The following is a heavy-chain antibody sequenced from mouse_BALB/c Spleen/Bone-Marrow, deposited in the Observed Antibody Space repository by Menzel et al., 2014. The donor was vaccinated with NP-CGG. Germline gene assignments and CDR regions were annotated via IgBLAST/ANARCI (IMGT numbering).Heavy chain of an antibody. D-gene: IGHD4-1*01. V-gene: IGHV5-4*02. CDR2: ISDDGGNT. CDR1: GFTFSDYY. J-gene: IGHJ4*01. CDR3: ARETGPRAMDY. Sequence: EVKLMESGGGLVKPGGSLKLSCAASGFTFSDYYMFWVRQTPEKRLGWVATISDDGGNTYYRDSVKGRFTISRDNAKNKLNLQMSSLKSEDTATYHCARETGPRAMDYWGQGTSVTVSS.